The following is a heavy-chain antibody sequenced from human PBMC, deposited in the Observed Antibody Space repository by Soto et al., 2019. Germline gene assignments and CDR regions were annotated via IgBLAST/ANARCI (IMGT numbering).Heavy chain of an antibody. CDR3: AKGLLNGRWYAAD. V-gene: IGHV3-23*01. CDR1: GFTFSSYA. D-gene: IGHD6-13*01. Sequence: GGSLRLSCAASGFTFSSYAMSWVRQPPGKRLEWVSVITTNGHTDYADSVKGRFTISRDNSKNTVYLQMNSLRAEDTAVYYCAKGLLNGRWYAADWGQGTLVTVSS. J-gene: IGHJ4*02. CDR2: ITTNGHT.